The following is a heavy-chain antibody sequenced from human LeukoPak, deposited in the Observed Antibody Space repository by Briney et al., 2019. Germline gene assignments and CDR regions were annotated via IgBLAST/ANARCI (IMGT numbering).Heavy chain of an antibody. CDR2: IYYTET. J-gene: IGHJ4*02. V-gene: IGHV4-61*01. CDR3: ATRKLGNDY. Sequence: SETLSLTCSVSGASVSDSSYYWSWIRQSPGKGLEWIGYIYYTETSYNPSLKSRVTISADTSKNQFSLKLYSVTAADTAVYYCATRKLGNDYWGQGTLVTVSS. D-gene: IGHD7-27*01. CDR1: GASVSDSSYY.